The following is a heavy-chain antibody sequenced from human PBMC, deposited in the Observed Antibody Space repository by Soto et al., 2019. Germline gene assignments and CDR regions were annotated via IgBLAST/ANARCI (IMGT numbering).Heavy chain of an antibody. CDR3: ARYDPAENWYFDL. Sequence: EVQLVESGGGLVQPGGSLRLSCAASGFTFSSYWMSWVRQAPGKGLEWVANIKQDGSEKYYVDSVKGRFTISRDNAKNSLYLQRNSLRAEDTAVYYCARYDPAENWYFDLWGRGTLVTVSS. D-gene: IGHD6-25*01. V-gene: IGHV3-7*01. J-gene: IGHJ2*01. CDR1: GFTFSSYW. CDR2: IKQDGSEK.